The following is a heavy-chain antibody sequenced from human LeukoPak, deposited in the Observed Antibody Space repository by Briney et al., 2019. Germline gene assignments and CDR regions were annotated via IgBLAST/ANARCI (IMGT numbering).Heavy chain of an antibody. CDR2: IYHSGST. J-gene: IGHJ4*02. CDR1: GGSISSSNW. CDR3: ARLGGDLGGWTPVDY. V-gene: IGHV4-4*02. D-gene: IGHD6-19*01. Sequence: SGTLSLTCAVSGGSISSSNWWSWVRQPPGKGLEWIGEIYHSGSTNYNPSLKSRVTISVDKSKNQFSLKLSSVTAADTAVYYCARLGGDLGGWTPVDYWGQGTLVTVSS.